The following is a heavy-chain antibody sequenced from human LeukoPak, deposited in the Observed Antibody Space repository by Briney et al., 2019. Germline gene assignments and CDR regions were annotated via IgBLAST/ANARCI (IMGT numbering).Heavy chain of an antibody. Sequence: PSETLSLTCTVSGGSISGSTYYWGWIRQPPGKGLEWNGSIFYGGSTYYNPSLKSRVTISVDTSKNQFSLTLSSVTAADTAVYYCTRHGGYFQSSGFVDYWGQGTLVTVSS. CDR2: IFYGGST. D-gene: IGHD3-22*01. CDR3: TRHGGYFQSSGFVDY. V-gene: IGHV4-39*01. CDR1: GGSISGSTYY. J-gene: IGHJ4*02.